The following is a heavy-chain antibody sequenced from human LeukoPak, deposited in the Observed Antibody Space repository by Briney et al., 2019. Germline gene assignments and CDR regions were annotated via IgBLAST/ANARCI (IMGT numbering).Heavy chain of an antibody. J-gene: IGHJ4*02. D-gene: IGHD6-6*01. CDR3: ANWIGSSSRDY. CDR1: GFTFSTYA. CDR2: INSNGDEI. Sequence: PGGSLRLSCAASGFTFSTYAMTWVRQAPGKGLEWVSGINSNGDEIYYADSVRGRFTISRDNSNNALYLQMDSLRAEDTAVHYCANWIGSSSRDYWGQGTLVTVSS. V-gene: IGHV3-23*01.